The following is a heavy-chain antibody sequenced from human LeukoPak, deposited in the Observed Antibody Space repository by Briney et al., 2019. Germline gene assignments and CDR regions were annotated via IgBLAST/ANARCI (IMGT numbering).Heavy chain of an antibody. V-gene: IGHV3-20*04. J-gene: IGHJ3*02. CDR3: AKSAGAAVSGKGTLDAFDI. Sequence: GGSLRLSCAASGFTVSSNYMSWVRQAPGKGLEWVSGINWNGGSTGYADSVKGRFTISRDNAKNSLYLQMNSLRAEDTALYYCAKSAGAAVSGKGTLDAFDIWGQGTMVTVSS. CDR2: INWNGGST. CDR1: GFTVSSNY. D-gene: IGHD5-12*01.